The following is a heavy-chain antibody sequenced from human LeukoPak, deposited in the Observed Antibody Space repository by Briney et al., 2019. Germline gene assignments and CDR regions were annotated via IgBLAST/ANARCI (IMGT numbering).Heavy chain of an antibody. D-gene: IGHD1-1*01. J-gene: IGHJ3*02. CDR1: SDSTY. V-gene: IGHV4-61*02. Sequence: SQTLSLTCTVSSDSTYWGWIRQPAGKGLEWIGRIHTTGSTNYSPSLNSRVTISLDTSNHQLPLKLSSVTAADTAVYYCARGAGTITNDAFDIWGQGTMVTVSS. CDR2: IHTTGST. CDR3: ARGAGTITNDAFDI.